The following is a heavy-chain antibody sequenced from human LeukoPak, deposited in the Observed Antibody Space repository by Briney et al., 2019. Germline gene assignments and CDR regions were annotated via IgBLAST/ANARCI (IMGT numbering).Heavy chain of an antibody. J-gene: IGHJ4*02. D-gene: IGHD5-18*01. CDR1: GFTFDDYG. Sequence: PGGSLRLSCAASGFTFDDYGMSWVRQAPGKGPEWVSGINWNGAGTGYADSVKGQLTISRDNAKNSLYLQMNSLRAEDTALYYCARDCSYGAFDYWGQGALVTVSS. CDR3: ARDCSYGAFDY. CDR2: INWNGAGT. V-gene: IGHV3-20*04.